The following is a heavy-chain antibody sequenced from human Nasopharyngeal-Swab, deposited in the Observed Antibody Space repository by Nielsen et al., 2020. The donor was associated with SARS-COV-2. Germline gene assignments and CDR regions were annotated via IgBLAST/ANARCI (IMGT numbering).Heavy chain of an antibody. CDR2: INHSGST. D-gene: IGHD1-26*01. Sequence: SETLSLTCAVYGGSISGCYWNWVRHRPGKGLERMGEINHSGSTNYNPTLKSRVPISVDTSKNQYSLNLSSMTAADTAVYYCARWSGGSFLVGRLRNWSFDLWGRGTLVTVSS. CDR1: GGSISGCY. V-gene: IGHV4-34*01. J-gene: IGHJ2*01. CDR3: ARWSGGSFLVGRLRNWSFDL.